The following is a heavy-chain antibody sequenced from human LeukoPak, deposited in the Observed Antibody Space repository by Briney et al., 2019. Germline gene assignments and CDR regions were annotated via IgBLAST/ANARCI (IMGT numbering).Heavy chain of an antibody. D-gene: IGHD5-18*01. V-gene: IGHV4-59*08. CDR1: GGSISSYY. CDR3: ARHSTGSSGYSYGLYYFDY. CDR2: IYYSGST. J-gene: IGHJ4*02. Sequence: PLETLSLTCTVSGGSISSYYWSWIRQPPGKGLEWIGYIYYSGSTNYNPSLKSRVTISVDTSKNQFSLKLSSVTAADTAVYYCARHSTGSSGYSYGLYYFDYWGQGTLVTVSS.